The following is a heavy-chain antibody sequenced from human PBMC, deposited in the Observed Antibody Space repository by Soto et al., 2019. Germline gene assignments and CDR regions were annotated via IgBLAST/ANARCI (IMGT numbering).Heavy chain of an antibody. CDR3: AKVKYSSGGYDAYFDY. V-gene: IGHV3-9*01. CDR2: ISWNSGSI. D-gene: IGHD6-19*01. Sequence: PGGSLRLSCAASGFTFDDYAMHWVRQAPGKGLEWVSGISWNSGSIGYADSVKGRFTISRDNAKNSLYLQMNSLRAEDTALYYCAKVKYSSGGYDAYFDYWGQETLVTVSS. J-gene: IGHJ4*02. CDR1: GFTFDDYA.